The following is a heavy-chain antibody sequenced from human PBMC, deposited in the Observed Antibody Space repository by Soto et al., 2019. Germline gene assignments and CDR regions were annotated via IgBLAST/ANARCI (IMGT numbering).Heavy chain of an antibody. CDR2: FDPEDGET. D-gene: IGHD2-2*01. V-gene: IGHV1-24*01. Sequence: ASVKVSCKVSGYTLTELSMHWVRQAPGKGLEWMGGFDPEDGETIYAQKFQGRVTMTEDTSTDTAYMELSSLRSEDTAVYYCATTINCSSTSCYPYYFDYWGQGTLVTRLL. CDR1: GYTLTELS. J-gene: IGHJ4*02. CDR3: ATTINCSSTSCYPYYFDY.